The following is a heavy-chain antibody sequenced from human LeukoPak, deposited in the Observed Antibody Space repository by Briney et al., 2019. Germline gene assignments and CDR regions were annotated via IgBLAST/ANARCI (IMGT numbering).Heavy chain of an antibody. CDR3: AKDWNGAIDY. Sequence: GGSLRLSCAASGFAFSSYGMHWVRQAPGKGLEWVAYIHYDSTTEDYADSVKGRFTISRDNSKNTLFLQMNNLRVEDMAVFYCAKDWNGAIDYWGQGTLVTVSS. J-gene: IGHJ4*02. V-gene: IGHV3-30*02. CDR1: GFAFSSYG. D-gene: IGHD1-1*01. CDR2: IHYDSTTE.